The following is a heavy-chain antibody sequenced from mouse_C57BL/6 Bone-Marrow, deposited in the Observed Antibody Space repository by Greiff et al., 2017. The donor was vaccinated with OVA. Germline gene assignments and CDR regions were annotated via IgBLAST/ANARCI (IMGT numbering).Heavy chain of an antibody. J-gene: IGHJ4*01. V-gene: IGHV7-1*01. Sequence: EVKVVESGGGLVQSGRSLRLSCATSGFTFSDFYMEWVRQAPGKGLEWIAASRNKANDYTTEYSASVKGRFIVSRDNSQSILYLQMNALRAEDTAIYYCARDAGDYGDYAMDYWGQGTSVTVSS. CDR3: ARDAGDYGDYAMDY. CDR1: GFTFSDFY. CDR2: SRNKANDYTT. D-gene: IGHD2-4*01.